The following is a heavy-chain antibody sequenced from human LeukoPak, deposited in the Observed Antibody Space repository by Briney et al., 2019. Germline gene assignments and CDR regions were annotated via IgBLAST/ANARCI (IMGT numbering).Heavy chain of an antibody. Sequence: SVTVSCKASGGTFSSYAISWVRQAPGQGLEWMGGIIPIFGTANYAQKFQGRVTITADKSSTTVYMELSSLRSEDTAVYYCARGSYDSSDFEYFHHWGQGTLVTVSS. V-gene: IGHV1-69*06. CDR2: IIPIFGTA. CDR3: ARGSYDSSDFEYFHH. CDR1: GGTFSSYA. J-gene: IGHJ1*01. D-gene: IGHD3-22*01.